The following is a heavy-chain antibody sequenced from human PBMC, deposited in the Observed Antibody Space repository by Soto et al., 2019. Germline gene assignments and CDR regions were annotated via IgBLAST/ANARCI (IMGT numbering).Heavy chain of an antibody. CDR1: GDSFTNYA. J-gene: IGHJ5*02. CDR2: IIPIFGSA. Sequence: SVKVPCKASGDSFTNYAITWVRQAPGQGLEWMEGIIPIFGSANYAQKFHGRVTITADESTSTAFMELSSLRSEDTAVYYCANEHGDNWFDPWGQRTLVTVSS. V-gene: IGHV1-69*01. CDR3: ANEHGDNWFDP. D-gene: IGHD4-17*01.